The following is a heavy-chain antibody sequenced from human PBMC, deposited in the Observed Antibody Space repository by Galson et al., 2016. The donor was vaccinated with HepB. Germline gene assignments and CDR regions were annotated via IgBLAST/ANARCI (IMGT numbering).Heavy chain of an antibody. CDR2: MYSGGST. CDR1: GFSFSSYS. D-gene: IGHD6-13*01. V-gene: IGHV3-53*01. CDR3: ARDGAAAAGDGFC. Sequence: SLRLSCAASGFSFSSYSMNWFRQAPGKGLEWVSLMYSGGSTRYADSVKGRFTISRDSSKNTLYLQMNNLRAEDTAVYYCARDGAAAAGDGFCWGQGTLVTVSS. J-gene: IGHJ4*02.